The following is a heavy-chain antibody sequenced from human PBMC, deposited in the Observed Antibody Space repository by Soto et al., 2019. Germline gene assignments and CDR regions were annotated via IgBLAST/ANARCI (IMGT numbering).Heavy chain of an antibody. CDR3: ARDPEIFDT. Sequence: QVQLVQSGAEVKKPGASVKVSCKASGYTFTSYGISWVRQAPGQGLEWMGWISAYNGNTNYAQKLQSRVTMTTDTTTSSADMELRSLRPDDTAVYYCARDPEIFDTWGQGTLVTFSS. V-gene: IGHV1-18*01. J-gene: IGHJ4*02. CDR1: GYTFTSYG. CDR2: ISAYNGNT.